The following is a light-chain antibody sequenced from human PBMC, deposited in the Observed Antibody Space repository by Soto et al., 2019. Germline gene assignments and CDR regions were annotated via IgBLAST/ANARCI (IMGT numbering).Light chain of an antibody. J-gene: IGLJ1*01. V-gene: IGLV2-23*01. Sequence: QSALTQPASVSGSPGQSITISCPGTSSDVGSYNFVSWYQQHPGKAPKVMIYEGSKRPSGVSNRFSGSKSGNTASLTISGLQAEDEADYYCCSYAGSSTWVFGTGTKLTVL. CDR1: SSDVGSYNF. CDR3: CSYAGSSTWV. CDR2: EGS.